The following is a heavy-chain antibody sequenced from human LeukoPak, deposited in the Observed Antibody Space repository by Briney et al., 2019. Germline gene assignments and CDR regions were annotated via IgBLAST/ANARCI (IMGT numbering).Heavy chain of an antibody. CDR3: ASTVYDSSGYYYFDY. V-gene: IGHV1-2*02. CDR1: GYTFTGYY. J-gene: IGHJ4*02. D-gene: IGHD3-22*01. Sequence: ASVKVSFTASGYTFTGYYMHWVRQAPGQGLEWMGWINPNSGGTNYAQKFQGRVTMTRDTSISTACMELSRLRSDDTAVYYCASTVYDSSGYYYFDYWGQGTLVTVSS. CDR2: INPNSGGT.